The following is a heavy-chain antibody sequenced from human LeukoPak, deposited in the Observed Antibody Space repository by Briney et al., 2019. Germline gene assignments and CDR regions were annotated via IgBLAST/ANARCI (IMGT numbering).Heavy chain of an antibody. J-gene: IGHJ5*02. Sequence: GGSLRLSCGASGFTFSNHAMTWVGQARGKGREWVSAISADAVDTFYAPSVKGRFTISRDNSKNTLYLQINSLRAEDTAIYYCAKDVWWSVSWGQGTLVTVSS. CDR3: AKDVWWSVS. V-gene: IGHV3-23*01. D-gene: IGHD2-8*02. CDR2: ISADAVDT. CDR1: GFTFSNHA.